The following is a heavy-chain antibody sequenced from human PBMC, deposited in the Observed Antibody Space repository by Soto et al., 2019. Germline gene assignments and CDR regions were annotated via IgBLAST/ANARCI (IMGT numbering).Heavy chain of an antibody. V-gene: IGHV3-23*01. CDR3: AKTHTRSGRALSKGIKSDY. Sequence: VGSHRHSCAASGFTCISYAMSWVRQATGKGLEWVSAISGSGGSTYYADSVKGRFTISRDNSKNTLYLQMNSLRAEDTAVYYCAKTHTRSGRALSKGIKSDYWGQGTLLTVSS. J-gene: IGHJ4*02. D-gene: IGHD6-19*01. CDR1: GFTCISYA. CDR2: ISGSGGST.